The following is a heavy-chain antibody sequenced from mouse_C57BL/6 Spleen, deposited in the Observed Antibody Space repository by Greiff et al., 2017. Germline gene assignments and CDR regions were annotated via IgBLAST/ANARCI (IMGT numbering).Heavy chain of an antibody. CDR3: ARGYYGSSYGYAMDY. CDR1: GFTFSDYG. V-gene: IGHV5-17*01. J-gene: IGHJ4*01. CDR2: ISSGSSTI. D-gene: IGHD1-1*01. Sequence: EVKVVESGGGLVKPGGSLKLSCAASGFTFSDYGMHWVRQAPEKGLEWVAYISSGSSTIYYADTVKGRLTISRDNAKNTLFLQMTSLRSEDTAMYYCARGYYGSSYGYAMDYWGQGTSVTVSS.